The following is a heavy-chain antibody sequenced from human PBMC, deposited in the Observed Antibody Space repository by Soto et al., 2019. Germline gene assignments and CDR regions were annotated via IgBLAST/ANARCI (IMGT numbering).Heavy chain of an antibody. CDR1: GFTFSSYA. J-gene: IGHJ5*02. V-gene: IGHV3-30-3*01. CDR3: ARPDYGDYGWFDP. Sequence: GGSLRLSCAASGFTFSSYAMHWVRQAPGKGLEWVAVISYDGSNKYYADSVKGRFTISRDNSKNTLYLQMNSLRAEDTAVYYCARPDYGDYGWFDPWGQGTLVTVSS. CDR2: ISYDGSNK. D-gene: IGHD4-17*01.